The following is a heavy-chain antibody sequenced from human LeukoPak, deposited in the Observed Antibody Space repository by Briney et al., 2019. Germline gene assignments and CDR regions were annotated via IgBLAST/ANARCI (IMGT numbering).Heavy chain of an antibody. J-gene: IGHJ4*02. CDR3: AKDINYYDSSGSYFDY. Sequence: PGGSLRLSCAASGFTFDDYAMHWARQAPGKGLEWVSGISWNSGSIGYADSVKGRFTISRDNAKNSLYLQMNSLRAEDMALYYCAKDINYYDSSGSYFDYWGQGTLVTVSS. CDR1: GFTFDDYA. D-gene: IGHD3-22*01. V-gene: IGHV3-9*03. CDR2: ISWNSGSI.